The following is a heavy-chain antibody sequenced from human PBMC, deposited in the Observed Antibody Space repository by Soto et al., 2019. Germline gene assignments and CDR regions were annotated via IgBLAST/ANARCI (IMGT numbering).Heavy chain of an antibody. Sequence: PGGSLRLSCAASGFSFSNAWVNWVRQAPGKGLEWVGRIKSKTDGGTTDYAAPVKGRFTISRDDSKNTLYLQMNSLKTEDTAVYYCTTYYDFWSGPIDYWGQGTLVTVS. CDR1: GFSFSNAW. CDR3: TTYYDFWSGPIDY. J-gene: IGHJ4*02. V-gene: IGHV3-15*07. D-gene: IGHD3-3*01. CDR2: IKSKTDGGTT.